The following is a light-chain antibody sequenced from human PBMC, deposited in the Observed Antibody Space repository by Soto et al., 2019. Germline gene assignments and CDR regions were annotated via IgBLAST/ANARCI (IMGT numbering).Light chain of an antibody. J-gene: IGKJ1*01. Sequence: EIVLTQSPGTLSLSPGERATLSCRASQSVSSNYVAWYQQKPGQAPRLLIYGASSRATGIPDRFTGSGSGTDFTLTISRLEPEDFAVYYCQQYGSSRPWTFGQGTKVEIK. V-gene: IGKV3-20*01. CDR1: QSVSSNY. CDR2: GAS. CDR3: QQYGSSRPWT.